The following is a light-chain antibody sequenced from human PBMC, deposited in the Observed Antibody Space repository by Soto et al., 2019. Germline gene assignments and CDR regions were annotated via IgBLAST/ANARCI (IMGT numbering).Light chain of an antibody. CDR1: SGDVGGYNY. CDR2: AVT. CDR3: CSYTGASTYV. J-gene: IGLJ1*01. V-gene: IGLV2-14*01. Sequence: QSVLTQPASVSGSPGQSVTISCAGTSGDVGGYNYVSWYQQHPGKAPKLMIHAVTNRPSGVSNRFSGSKSGNTASLTISSLQAEDEADHYCCSYTGASTYVFGTGTKVTVL.